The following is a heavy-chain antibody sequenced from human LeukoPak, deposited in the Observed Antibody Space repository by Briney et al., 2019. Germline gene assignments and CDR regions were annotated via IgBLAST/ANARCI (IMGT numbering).Heavy chain of an antibody. CDR2: ISGSGGST. J-gene: IGHJ2*01. CDR3: ARDPGFCGGDCYYSRADWYFDL. Sequence: GGSLRLSCAASGFTFSSYAMSWVRQAPGKGLEWVSAISGSGGSTYYADSVKGRFTISRDNSKNTLYLQMNSLRAEDTAVYYCARDPGFCGGDCYYSRADWYFDLWGRGTLVTVSS. V-gene: IGHV3-23*01. CDR1: GFTFSSYA. D-gene: IGHD2-21*02.